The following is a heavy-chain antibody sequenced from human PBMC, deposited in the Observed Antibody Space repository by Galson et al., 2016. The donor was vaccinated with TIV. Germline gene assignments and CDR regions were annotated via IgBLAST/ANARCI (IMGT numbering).Heavy chain of an antibody. J-gene: IGHJ2*01. CDR1: GGSISSYH. V-gene: IGHV4-59*08. D-gene: IGHD4-17*01. CDR3: ARAPYGENWYFDF. Sequence: SETLSLTCSVSGGSISSYHWSWIRQPPGKGLEWIGYIYYSGNTNYNYNPSLESRVTMSVDTSKTQVSLKLSSVTAADTAVYFCARAPYGENWYFDFWGRGTLVTV. CDR2: IYYSGNTNY.